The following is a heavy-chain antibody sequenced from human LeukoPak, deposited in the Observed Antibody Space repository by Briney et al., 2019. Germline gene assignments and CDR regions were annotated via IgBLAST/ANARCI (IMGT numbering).Heavy chain of an antibody. CDR1: GFTFISYA. V-gene: IGHV3-30*04. CDR3: ARDQRSYYGSGSYYRLGY. CDR2: ISYDGSNK. D-gene: IGHD3-10*01. Sequence: GGSLRLSCAASGFTFISYAMHWVREAPRKGLEWVAVISYDGSNKYYADSVKGRFTISRDNSKNTLYLQMNRLRAEDTAVYYCARDQRSYYGSGSYYRLGYWGQGTLVTVSS. J-gene: IGHJ4*02.